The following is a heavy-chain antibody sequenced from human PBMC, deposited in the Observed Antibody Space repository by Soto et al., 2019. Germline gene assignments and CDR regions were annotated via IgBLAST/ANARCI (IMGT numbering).Heavy chain of an antibody. J-gene: IGHJ4*02. CDR3: ARDPVRYSYGSPDWRGNTYFDY. Sequence: GGSLRLSCAASGFTFSSYAMHWVRQAPGKGLEWVAVISYDGSNKYYADSVKGRFTISRDNSKNTLYLQMNSLRAEDTAVYYCARDPVRYSYGSPDWRGNTYFDYWGQGTLVTVSS. D-gene: IGHD5-18*01. CDR2: ISYDGSNK. CDR1: GFTFSSYA. V-gene: IGHV3-30-3*01.